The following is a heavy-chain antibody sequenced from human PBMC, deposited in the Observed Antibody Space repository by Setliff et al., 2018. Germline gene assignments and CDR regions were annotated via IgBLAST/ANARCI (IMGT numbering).Heavy chain of an antibody. V-gene: IGHV4-38-2*02. CDR3: ARCYGVRGVAYYFDY. J-gene: IGHJ4*02. D-gene: IGHD3-10*01. CDR2: IYHSGST. CDR1: NYSINSNTYSY. Sequence: PSETLSLTCSVSNYSINSNTYSYWSWIRQPPGKGLEWIGYIYHSGSTYYNPSLKSRVTISVDASKNQFSLKLSSVTAADTAVYYCARCYGVRGVAYYFDYWGQGTLVTVSS.